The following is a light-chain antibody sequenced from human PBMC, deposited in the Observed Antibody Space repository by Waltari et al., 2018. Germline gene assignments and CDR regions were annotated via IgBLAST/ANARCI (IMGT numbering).Light chain of an antibody. J-gene: IGLJ3*02. CDR2: TND. CDR1: SSNVHGNA. V-gene: IGLV1-44*01. Sequence: QSVLTQPPSASGTPGQRVTISCLGSSSNVHGNAARWVQQLPVTAPKLLIYTNDQRPSGVPDRFSGSKSGTSASLAISGLQSEDEAVYYCAAWDDSLNVWLFGGGTKVTAL. CDR3: AAWDDSLNVWL.